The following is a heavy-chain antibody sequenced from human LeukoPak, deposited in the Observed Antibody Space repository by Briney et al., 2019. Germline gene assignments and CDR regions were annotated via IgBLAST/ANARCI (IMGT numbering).Heavy chain of an antibody. Sequence: SETLSFTCTVSGGSISSGGYYWSWIRQHPGKGLEWIGYIYYSGSTYYNPSLKSRVTISVDTSKNQFSLNLSSVTAADTAVYYCAREDFVSYYMDVWGKGTTVTVSS. V-gene: IGHV4-31*03. CDR3: AREDFVSYYMDV. J-gene: IGHJ6*03. D-gene: IGHD3-3*01. CDR1: GGSISSGGYY. CDR2: IYYSGST.